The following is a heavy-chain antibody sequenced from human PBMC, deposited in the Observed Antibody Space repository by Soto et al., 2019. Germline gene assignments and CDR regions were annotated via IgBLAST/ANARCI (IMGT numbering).Heavy chain of an antibody. CDR3: AKTYYYDSSGYPYDAFDI. D-gene: IGHD3-22*01. CDR2: ISCSGGST. J-gene: IGHJ3*02. Sequence: GGSLRLSCVASGFTFSTFGMHWVRQAPGRGLEWVSAISCSGGSTYYADSVKGRFTISRDNSKNTLYLQMNSLRAEDTAVYYCAKTYYYDSSGYPYDAFDIWGQGTMVTVSS. V-gene: IGHV3-23*01. CDR1: GFTFSTFG.